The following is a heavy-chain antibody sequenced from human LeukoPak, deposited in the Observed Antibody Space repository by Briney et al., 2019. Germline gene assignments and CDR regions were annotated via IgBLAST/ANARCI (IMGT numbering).Heavy chain of an antibody. CDR1: GFTFSDYH. CDR3: ATGYSSGWY. V-gene: IGHV3-11*01. D-gene: IGHD6-19*01. J-gene: IGHJ4*02. CDR2: ISSGGITI. Sequence: GGSLRLSCAASGFTFSDYHMSWIRQAPGKGLEWVSYISSGGITIYYADSVKGRFTISRDNAKNSLYLQMNSLRAEDTAVYYCATGYSSGWYWGQGTLVTVSS.